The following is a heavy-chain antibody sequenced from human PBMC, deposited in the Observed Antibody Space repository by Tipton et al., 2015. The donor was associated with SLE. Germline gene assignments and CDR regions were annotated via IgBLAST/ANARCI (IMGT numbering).Heavy chain of an antibody. CDR1: GGSFSGYY. V-gene: IGHV4-34*01. CDR3: ARGRAAGMGDAFDI. J-gene: IGHJ3*02. D-gene: IGHD6-13*01. Sequence: TLSLTCAVYGGSFSGYYWSWIRQPPGKGLEWIGEINHSGSTNYNPSLKSRVTISVDTSKNQFSLKLSSVTAADMAVYYCARGRAAGMGDAFDIWGQGTMVTVSS. CDR2: INHSGST.